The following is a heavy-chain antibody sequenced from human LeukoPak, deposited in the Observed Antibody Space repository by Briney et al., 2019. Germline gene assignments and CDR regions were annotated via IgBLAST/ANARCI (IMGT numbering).Heavy chain of an antibody. CDR1: GVSISSSSYS. V-gene: IGHV4-61*01. Sequence: SETLSLTCTVSGVSISSSSYSWSWLRQPPGKGLEWLAYIYNSGSTNYNPSLKSRVTISVDTSKNQISLKLSSVTAADTAVYYCARVWELPYFDYWGQGTLVTVSS. D-gene: IGHD1-26*01. CDR3: ARVWELPYFDY. J-gene: IGHJ4*02. CDR2: IYNSGST.